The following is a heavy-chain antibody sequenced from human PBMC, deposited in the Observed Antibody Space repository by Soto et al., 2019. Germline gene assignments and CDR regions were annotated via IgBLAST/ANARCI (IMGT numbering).Heavy chain of an antibody. CDR2: IYPGDSDT. Sequence: PGESLKISCKGSGYTFTNYWIGWVRQMPGKGPEWMGIIYPGDSDTKYNPSFQGQVTISADKSISTAYLQWSSLKASDTAMYYCFLEWYRDAFDIWGQGTMVTVSS. D-gene: IGHD3-3*01. CDR3: FLEWYRDAFDI. CDR1: GYTFTNYW. V-gene: IGHV5-51*01. J-gene: IGHJ3*02.